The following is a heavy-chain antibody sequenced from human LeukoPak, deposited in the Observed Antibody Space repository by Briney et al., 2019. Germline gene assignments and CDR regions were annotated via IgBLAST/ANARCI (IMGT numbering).Heavy chain of an antibody. CDR3: ARDLSPRGYSYGYLGY. J-gene: IGHJ4*02. CDR2: ISSSGSTI. V-gene: IGHV3-11*01. D-gene: IGHD5-18*01. Sequence: GGSLRLSCAASGFTFSDYYMSWIRQAPGKGLEWVSYISSSGSTIYYADSVKGRFTISRDNAKNSLYLQMNSLRAEDTAVYHCARDLSPRGYSYGYLGYWGQGTLVTVSS. CDR1: GFTFSDYY.